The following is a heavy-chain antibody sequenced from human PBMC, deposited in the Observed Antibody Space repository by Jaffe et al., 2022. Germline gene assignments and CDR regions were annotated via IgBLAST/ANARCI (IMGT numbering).Heavy chain of an antibody. CDR2: IYTSGST. CDR3: ARCIAVAGARDYYYYYYMDV. Sequence: QVQLQESGPGLVKPSQTLSLTCTVSGGSISSGSYYWSWIRQPAGKGLEWIGRIYTSGSTNYNPSLKSRVTISVDTSKNQFSLKLSSVTAADTAVYYCARCIAVAGARDYYYYYYMDVWGKGTTVTVSS. V-gene: IGHV4-61*02. J-gene: IGHJ6*03. D-gene: IGHD6-19*01. CDR1: GGSISSGSYY.